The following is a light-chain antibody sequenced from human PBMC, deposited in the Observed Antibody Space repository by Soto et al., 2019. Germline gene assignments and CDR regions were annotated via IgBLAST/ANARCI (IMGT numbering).Light chain of an antibody. CDR2: EVT. V-gene: IGLV2-8*01. Sequence: QSALTQPPSASGSPGQSVTISCAGSNSDIGASNSVSWYQQHPGKAPKLLISEVTKRPSGVPDRFSGSKSGNTASLTVSGLQAEDDADYYCGSKAGSNKHVVFGGGTKLTVL. CDR3: GSKAGSNKHVV. CDR1: NSDIGASNS. J-gene: IGLJ2*01.